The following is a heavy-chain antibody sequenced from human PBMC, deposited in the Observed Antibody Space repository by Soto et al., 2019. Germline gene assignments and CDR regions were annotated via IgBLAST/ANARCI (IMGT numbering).Heavy chain of an antibody. V-gene: IGHV1-18*01. CDR1: GYTFTSYG. CDR2: ISAYNGNT. D-gene: IGHD6-13*01. CDR3: ARVGYSSSWYYGMDV. J-gene: IGHJ6*02. Sequence: EASVKVSCKASGYTFTSYGISWVRQAPGQGLEWMGWISAYNGNTNYAQKLQGRVTMTTDTSTSTAYMELRSLRSDDTAVYYCARVGYSSSWYYGMDVWGQGTTVTVSS.